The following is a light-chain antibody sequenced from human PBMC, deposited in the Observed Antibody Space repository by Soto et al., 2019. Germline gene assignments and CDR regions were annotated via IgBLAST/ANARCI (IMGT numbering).Light chain of an antibody. CDR3: QSYDSSVSGYV. Sequence: QSVLTQPPSVSGAPGQRVTISCTGTSSNIGAGYDVHWYQQLPGTAPKLLIYGNSNRPSRVPDRFSGSKSGTSASLAITGLQAEDEADYYCQSYDSSVSGYVFGSGTKLTVL. J-gene: IGLJ1*01. CDR1: SSNIGAGYD. V-gene: IGLV1-40*01. CDR2: GNS.